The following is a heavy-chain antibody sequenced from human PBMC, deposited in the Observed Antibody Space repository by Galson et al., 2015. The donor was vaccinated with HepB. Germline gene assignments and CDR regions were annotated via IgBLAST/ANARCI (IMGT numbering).Heavy chain of an antibody. V-gene: IGHV3-23*01. CDR2: ISGSDDST. CDR3: ARYCTSSSCYQPEIYGMDV. D-gene: IGHD2-2*01. J-gene: IGHJ6*02. Sequence: SLRLSCAASGFTFTNYAMSWVRQAPGKGLEWVSAISGSDDSTYYADSVKGRFTISRDNSKNTVYMQMNSLRAEDTAVYYCARYCTSSSCYQPEIYGMDVWGQGTPVTVSS. CDR1: GFTFTNYA.